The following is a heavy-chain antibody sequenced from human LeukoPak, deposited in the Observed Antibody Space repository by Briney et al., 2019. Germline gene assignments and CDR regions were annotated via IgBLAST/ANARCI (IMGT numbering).Heavy chain of an antibody. D-gene: IGHD3-10*01. CDR2: INPDSGDA. J-gene: IGHJ5*02. Sequence: GASVKVSCKASGYTFTDYYIHWVQQAPGQGLEWMGRINPDSGDANSAQRFQGRVIMSRDTSISTAYMELRRLRSDDTATYYCAKDHGFIGSNWFDPWGQGTLVTVSS. CDR3: AKDHGFIGSNWFDP. CDR1: GYTFTDYY. V-gene: IGHV1-2*06.